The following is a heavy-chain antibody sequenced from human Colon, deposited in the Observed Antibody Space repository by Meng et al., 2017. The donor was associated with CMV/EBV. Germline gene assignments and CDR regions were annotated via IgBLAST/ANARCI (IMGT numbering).Heavy chain of an antibody. V-gene: IGHV5-51*01. J-gene: IGHJ4*02. CDR2: IYPGDADT. CDR3: ARQLRDYSYLGQYYFDH. Sequence: YRFTTYGIGWVRQMPGKGLEWMGIIYPGDADTRYSPSFQGQVTISVDKSINTAYLHWTSLTTSDTAVYYCARQLRDYSYLGQYYFDHWGQGTLVTVSS. D-gene: IGHD4-11*01. CDR1: YRFTTYG.